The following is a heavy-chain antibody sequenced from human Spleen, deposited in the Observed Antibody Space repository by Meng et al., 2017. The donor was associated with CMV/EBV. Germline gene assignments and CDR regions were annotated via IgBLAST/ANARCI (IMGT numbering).Heavy chain of an antibody. J-gene: IGHJ5*02. Sequence: CTVAGGSISSSEYYWGYIRQPAGKGLEWIGTIFYSGRTYYNPSLKSRVTISVDTAKNQFSLKLSSVTAADTAVYYCARHSYNILFDPWGQGTLVTVSS. CDR2: IFYSGRT. D-gene: IGHD1-14*01. CDR1: GGSISSSEYY. CDR3: ARHSYNILFDP. V-gene: IGHV4-39*01.